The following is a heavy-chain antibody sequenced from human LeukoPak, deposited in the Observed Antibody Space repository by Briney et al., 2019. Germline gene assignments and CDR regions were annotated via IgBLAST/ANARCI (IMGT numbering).Heavy chain of an antibody. Sequence: GGSLRLSCAASGLTVRSNYMSWVRQAPGKGLEWVSYIGSNISAMYYADSVRGRFTISRDNAKSSLYLQMNSLRAEDTAVYYCARSFYYYDSDYWGQGTLVTVSS. CDR1: GLTVRSNY. CDR3: ARSFYYYDSDY. V-gene: IGHV3-48*04. J-gene: IGHJ4*02. CDR2: IGSNISAM. D-gene: IGHD3-22*01.